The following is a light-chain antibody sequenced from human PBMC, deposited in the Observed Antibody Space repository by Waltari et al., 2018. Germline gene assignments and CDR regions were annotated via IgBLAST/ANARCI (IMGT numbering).Light chain of an antibody. CDR1: QNIDNN. V-gene: IGKV3-15*01. Sequence: EVEMTQSPAALSVSPGERVTLSCKASQNIDNNLAWYQQKPGQSPRLVIYGASTRATGVPARFSGSGSGTEFTLTISSLQSEDCAVFYCQQYNRWPPLTFGGGTKVEIK. J-gene: IGKJ4*01. CDR3: QQYNRWPPLT. CDR2: GAS.